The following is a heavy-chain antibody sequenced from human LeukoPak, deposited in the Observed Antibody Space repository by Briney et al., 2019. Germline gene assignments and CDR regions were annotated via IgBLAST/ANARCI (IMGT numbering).Heavy chain of an antibody. CDR3: ARDTYCSSTSCYWSYNYYYGMDV. V-gene: IGHV3-21*01. D-gene: IGHD2-2*01. Sequence: GGSLRLSCAASGFTFSSYSMNWVRQAPGKGLEWVSSISSSSSYIYYADSVKGRFTISRDNAKNSLYLQMNSLRAEDTAVYYCARDTYCSSTSCYWSYNYYYGMDVWGQGTTVTVSS. CDR1: GFTFSSYS. J-gene: IGHJ6*02. CDR2: ISSSSSYI.